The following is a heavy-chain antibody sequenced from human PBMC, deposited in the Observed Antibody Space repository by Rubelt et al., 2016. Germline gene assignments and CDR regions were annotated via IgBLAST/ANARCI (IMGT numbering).Heavy chain of an antibody. D-gene: IGHD6-13*01. Sequence: VSWVRQAPGKGLEWVANIKQDGSEKYYVDSVKGRFTISRDNAKNSLYLQMNSLRAEDTAVYYCARTAAADIAYYFDYWGQGTLVTVSS. J-gene: IGHJ4*02. V-gene: IGHV3-7*05. CDR2: IKQDGSEK. CDR3: ARTAAADIAYYFDY.